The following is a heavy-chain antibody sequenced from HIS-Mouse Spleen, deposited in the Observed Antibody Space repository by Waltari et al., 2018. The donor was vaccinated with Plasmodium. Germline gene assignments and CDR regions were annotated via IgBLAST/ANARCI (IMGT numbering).Heavy chain of an antibody. V-gene: IGHV3-9*01. Sequence: EVQLVESGGGLVQPGRSLRLSCAASGFTFDDYAMHLGRQAPGKGLEWVSGISWNSGSIGYADSVKGRFTISRDNAKNSLYLQMNSLRAEDTALYYCAKAIQLWSLDYWGQGTLVTVSS. CDR3: AKAIQLWSLDY. D-gene: IGHD5-18*01. J-gene: IGHJ4*02. CDR1: GFTFDDYA. CDR2: ISWNSGSI.